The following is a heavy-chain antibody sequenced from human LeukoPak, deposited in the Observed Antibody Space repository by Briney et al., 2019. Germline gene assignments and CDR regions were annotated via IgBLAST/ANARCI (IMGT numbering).Heavy chain of an antibody. V-gene: IGHV4-59*08. CDR2: INYSGST. J-gene: IGHJ5*02. D-gene: IGHD6-13*01. CDR3: ARRGGIAAAEA. CDR1: GGSISSYY. Sequence: PSETLSLTCTVSGGSISSYYWSWSRQPPGKGLEWIGYINYSGSTNYNPSLKSRVTISVDTSRNQFSLKLSSVTAADTAVYYCARRGGIAAAEAWGQGTLVTVSS.